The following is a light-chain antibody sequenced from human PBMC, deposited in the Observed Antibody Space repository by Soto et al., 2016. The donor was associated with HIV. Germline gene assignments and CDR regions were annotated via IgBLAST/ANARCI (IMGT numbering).Light chain of an antibody. CDR1: QSLVHSDGNTY. J-gene: IGKJ1*01. CDR3: VHASQLPKT. CDR2: QVS. Sequence: DIVIRTPLSSPVTLGQPASISCRSSQSLVHSDGNTYLSWLHQRPGQPPRLLIYQVSNRFSGVPDRFSGSGAGTDFTLKISRVEAEDVGVYYCVHASQLPKTFGQGTKLEIK. V-gene: IGKV2-24*01.